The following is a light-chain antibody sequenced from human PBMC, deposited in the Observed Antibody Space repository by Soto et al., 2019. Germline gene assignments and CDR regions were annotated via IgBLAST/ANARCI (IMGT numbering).Light chain of an antibody. CDR1: QSVGSN. CDR3: QQYGSPWP. Sequence: EIVMTQSPATLSVSPWERATLSCMASQSVGSNLAWYQQKPGQAPRLLIYGASSRATGIPDRFSGSGSGTAFTLTISRLEPDDFAVYYCQQYGSPWPFGQGTKVDI. CDR2: GAS. J-gene: IGKJ1*01. V-gene: IGKV3-20*01.